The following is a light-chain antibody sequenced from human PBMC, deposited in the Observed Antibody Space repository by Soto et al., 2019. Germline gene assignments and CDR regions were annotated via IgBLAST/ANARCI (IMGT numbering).Light chain of an antibody. V-gene: IGKV3D-15*01. J-gene: IGKJ2*01. CDR2: DAS. CDR3: QQYNKWPPYT. Sequence: EIVMTQSPATLSVSPGERATLSCRASQSVSNNLAWYQQKPGQARRLLIYDASIRATGIPARFSGSGSGTEFTLTISSLQSEDFAVYYCQQYNKWPPYTFGQGTKLEI. CDR1: QSVSNN.